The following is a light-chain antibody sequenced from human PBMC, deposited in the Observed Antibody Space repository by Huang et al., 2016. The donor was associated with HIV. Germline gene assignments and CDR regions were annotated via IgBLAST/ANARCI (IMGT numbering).Light chain of an antibody. CDR3: QHYNSYFPWT. V-gene: IGKV1-5*03. CDR2: KAS. J-gene: IGKJ1*01. CDR1: QSITTW. Sequence: DIQMTQSPSTLSASVGDRVTITCRASQSITTWLAWYQQKPGKAPKLLIYKASSLESGVPSGFSGSGSGTEFTLTISSLQPDDFATYYCQHYNSYFPWTFGQGTKVEIK.